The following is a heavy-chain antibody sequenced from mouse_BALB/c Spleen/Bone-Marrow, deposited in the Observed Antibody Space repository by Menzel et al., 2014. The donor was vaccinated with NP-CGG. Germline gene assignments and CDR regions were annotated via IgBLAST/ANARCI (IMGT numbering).Heavy chain of an antibody. CDR2: IRNKANGYTT. J-gene: IGHJ1*01. CDR1: GFTFTDYY. CDR3: ARDENVGIYWYFDV. Sequence: DVMLVESGGGSVQPGGSLRLSCATSGFTFTDYYMSWVRQPPGKALEWLCFIRNKANGYTTEYSASVKGRFTISRDNSQRILYLQMNTLRAEDSATYYCARDENVGIYWYFDVWGAGTTVIVSS. V-gene: IGHV7-3*02.